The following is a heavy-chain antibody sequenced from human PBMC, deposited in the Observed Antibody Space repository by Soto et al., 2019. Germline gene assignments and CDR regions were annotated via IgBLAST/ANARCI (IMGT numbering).Heavy chain of an antibody. D-gene: IGHD3-22*01. CDR2: IYHSGST. J-gene: IGHJ4*02. CDR1: GGSLSSGGYS. Sequence: SETLSLTCAVSGGSLSSGGYSWSWIRQPPGKGLEWIGYIYHSGSTYYNPSPKSRVTISVDRSKNQFSLKLSSVTAADTAVYYCARALYYDSSGYYTNYFGDWGQGTLVTVPS. V-gene: IGHV4-30-2*01. CDR3: ARALYYDSSGYYTNYFGD.